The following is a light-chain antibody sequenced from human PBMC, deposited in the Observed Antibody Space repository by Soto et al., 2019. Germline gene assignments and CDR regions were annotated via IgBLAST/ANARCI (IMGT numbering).Light chain of an antibody. CDR1: SSDVGGYNY. J-gene: IGLJ3*02. CDR2: EVT. V-gene: IGLV2-8*01. Sequence: QSVLTQPPSASGSPGQSVTISCTGTSSDVGGYNYVSWYQQHPGNAPKLMIYEVTKRPSGVPDRFSGSKSGNTPSLTVSGLQAEDEADYYCNSYAGSFNGVFGGGTKLTVL. CDR3: NSYAGSFNGV.